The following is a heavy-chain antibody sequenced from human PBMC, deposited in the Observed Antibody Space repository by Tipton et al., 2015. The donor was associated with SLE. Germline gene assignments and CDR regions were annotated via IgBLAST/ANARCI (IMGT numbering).Heavy chain of an antibody. CDR2: INHSKST. J-gene: IGHJ6*02. Sequence: GLVKPSETLSLTCAVYGGSCSCYYWSWIRQPPGKGLEWIGEINHSKSTNYNPSLKSRVTISVDTSKNQFSLKLNSVTAADTAVYYCARCSGYYGMDVWGHGTTVTVSS. CDR3: ARCSGYYGMDV. V-gene: IGHV4-34*01. CDR1: GGSCSCYY. D-gene: IGHD2-15*01.